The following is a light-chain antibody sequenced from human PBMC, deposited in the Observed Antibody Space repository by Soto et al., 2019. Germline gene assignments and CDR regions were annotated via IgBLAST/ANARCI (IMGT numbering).Light chain of an antibody. CDR1: QSVSSSY. CDR3: QQYGSAPPYT. Sequence: EIVWTQSPGTLSLSPGERATLSCRASQSVSSSYLAWYQQKPGQAPRLIIYGASSRATGIPDRFSGSGSGTDCTLTISRLEREDVAVYYCQQYGSAPPYTFGQGTTLEIK. J-gene: IGKJ2*01. CDR2: GAS. V-gene: IGKV3-20*01.